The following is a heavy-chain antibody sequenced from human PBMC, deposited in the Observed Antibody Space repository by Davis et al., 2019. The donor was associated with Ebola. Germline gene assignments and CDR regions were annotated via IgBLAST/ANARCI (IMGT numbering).Heavy chain of an antibody. V-gene: IGHV3-21*01. CDR3: ARDDWDVVVTAPGDY. CDR1: GFTFSSYS. J-gene: IGHJ4*02. Sequence: SLKISCAASGFTFSSYSMNWVRQAPGKGLEWVSSISSSSSYIYYADSVKGRFTISRDNAKNSLYLQMNSPRAEDTAVYYCARDDWDVVVTAPGDYWGQGTLVTVSS. CDR2: ISSSSSYI. D-gene: IGHD2-21*02.